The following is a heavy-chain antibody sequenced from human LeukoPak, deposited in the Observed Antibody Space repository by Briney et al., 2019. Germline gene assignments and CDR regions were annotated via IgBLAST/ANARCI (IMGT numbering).Heavy chain of an antibody. CDR2: ISYDGSNK. CDR1: GFTFSNYA. J-gene: IGHJ6*04. CDR3: AELGITMIGGV. D-gene: IGHD3-10*02. V-gene: IGHV3-30*04. Sequence: GGSLRLSCAASGFTFSNYAMHWVRQAPGKGLEWVAVISYDGSNKYYADSVKGRFTISRDNAKNSLYLQMNSLRAEDTAVYYCAELGITMIGGVWGKGTTVTISS.